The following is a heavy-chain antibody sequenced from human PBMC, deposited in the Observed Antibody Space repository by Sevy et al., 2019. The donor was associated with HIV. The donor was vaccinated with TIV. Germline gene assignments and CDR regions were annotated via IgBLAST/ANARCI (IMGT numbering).Heavy chain of an antibody. Sequence: ASVKVSCKASRFTLTGYYIHWMRKAPGQGFEWMGRINPNTGGSNYAQKFQGRITLTANTSVNAGYMELSGLTSDDTAVYYCARDRLSYYGSGLADYWGQGTLVTVSS. CDR2: INPNTGGS. J-gene: IGHJ4*02. V-gene: IGHV1-2*06. D-gene: IGHD3-10*01. CDR3: ARDRLSYYGSGLADY. CDR1: RFTLTGYY.